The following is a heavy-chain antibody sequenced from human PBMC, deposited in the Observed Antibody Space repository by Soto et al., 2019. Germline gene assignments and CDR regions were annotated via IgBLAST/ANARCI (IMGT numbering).Heavy chain of an antibody. CDR1: GGTFSSYA. V-gene: IGHV1-69*13. J-gene: IGHJ6*02. Sequence: GASVKVSCKASGGTFSSYAISWVRQAPGQGLEWVGGIIPIFGTANYAQKFQGRVTITADESTSTAYMELSSLRSEDTAVYYCARDPGRYYDSSGTMDVWGQGTTVTVSS. CDR3: ARDPGRYYDSSGTMDV. D-gene: IGHD3-22*01. CDR2: IIPIFGTA.